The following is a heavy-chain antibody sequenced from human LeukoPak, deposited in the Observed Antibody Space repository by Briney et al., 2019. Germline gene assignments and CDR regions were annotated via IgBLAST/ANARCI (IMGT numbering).Heavy chain of an antibody. Sequence: GGSLRLSCAASGFSFSSYNMNWVRQAPGKGLEWVSSITSSSNYIYYADSVKGRFTISRDNAKNSLYLQMNSLRAEDTTVYYCARDCWDYGSGSYCGIDYWGQGTLVTVSS. D-gene: IGHD3-10*01. CDR3: ARDCWDYGSGSYCGIDY. CDR2: ITSSSNYI. V-gene: IGHV3-21*03. J-gene: IGHJ4*02. CDR1: GFSFSSYN.